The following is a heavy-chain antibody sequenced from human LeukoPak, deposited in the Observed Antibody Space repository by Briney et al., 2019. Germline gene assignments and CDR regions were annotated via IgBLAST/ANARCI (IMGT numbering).Heavy chain of an antibody. V-gene: IGHV1-69*05. CDR1: GGTFSSYA. CDR3: ARGRNHYDFWSGYWSRDYYYYYMDV. J-gene: IGHJ6*03. CDR2: IIPIFGTA. D-gene: IGHD3-3*01. Sequence: GASVKVSCKASGGTFSSYAISWVRQAPGQGLEWMGGIIPIFGTANYAQKFQGRVTITTDESTSTAYMELSSLRSEDTAVYYCARGRNHYDFWSGYWSRDYYYYYMDVWGKRTTVTVSS.